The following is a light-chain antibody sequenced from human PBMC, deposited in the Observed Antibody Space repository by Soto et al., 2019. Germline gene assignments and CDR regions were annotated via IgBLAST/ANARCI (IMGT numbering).Light chain of an antibody. J-gene: IGLJ1*01. CDR3: TSYTSSSTQV. Sequence: QSVLTQPVSVSGSPGQSITISCTGTSSNVGGYDYVSWYQQHPGTAPRLIIFEVTNRPSGVSNRFSGSLTISGLQAEDEADYYCTSYTSSSTQVFGTGTKVTVL. CDR2: EVT. CDR1: SSNVGGYDY. V-gene: IGLV2-14*01.